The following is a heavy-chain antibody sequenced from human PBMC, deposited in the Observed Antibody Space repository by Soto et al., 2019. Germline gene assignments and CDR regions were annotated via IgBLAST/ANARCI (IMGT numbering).Heavy chain of an antibody. J-gene: IGHJ4*02. Sequence: EVQLVESGGGLVQPGGSLRLSCAASGFTIGDYWMSWVRQAPGKGLEWVANIKQDGSEKYNVDSVKGRFTISRDSAKNSLYLQMNSLRGEDTAVYYCARTIVVVVPDNFDHWGQGTLVTVSS. V-gene: IGHV3-7*01. CDR2: IKQDGSEK. CDR1: GFTIGDYW. CDR3: ARTIVVVVPDNFDH. D-gene: IGHD3-22*01.